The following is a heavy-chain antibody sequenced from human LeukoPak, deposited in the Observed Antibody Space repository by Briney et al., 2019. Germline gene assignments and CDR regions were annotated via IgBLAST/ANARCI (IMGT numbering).Heavy chain of an antibody. CDR1: GGSISSSS. CDR2: ISYDGSNK. J-gene: IGHJ4*02. Sequence: LSLTCTVSGGSISSSSYYWGWIRQAPGKGLEWVAVISYDGSNKYYADSVKGRFTISRDNSKNTLYMQMNSLRGEDTAVYYCAKDGVVTTAKYYFDYWGQGTLVTVSS. V-gene: IGHV3-30*18. D-gene: IGHD2-21*02. CDR3: AKDGVVTTAKYYFDY.